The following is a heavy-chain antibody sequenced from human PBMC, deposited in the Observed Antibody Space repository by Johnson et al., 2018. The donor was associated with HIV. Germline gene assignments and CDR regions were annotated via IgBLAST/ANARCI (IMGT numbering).Heavy chain of an antibody. J-gene: IGHJ3*02. CDR3: ACASKVLSSGWSRVAFDI. V-gene: IGHV3-13*01. Sequence: VQLVESGGGLVQPGGSLRLSCAASGFTFSSYDMHWVRQAPGKGLEWVSAIGTAGDTYSPGSVTARFTISKENAKNSLYLQMNSLRAGDTAVYYCACASKVLSSGWSRVAFDIWGQGTMFTVSS. D-gene: IGHD6-19*01. CDR2: IGTAGDT. CDR1: GFTFSSYD.